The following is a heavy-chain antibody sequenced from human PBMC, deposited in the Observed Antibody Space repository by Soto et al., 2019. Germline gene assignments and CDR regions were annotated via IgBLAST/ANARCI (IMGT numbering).Heavy chain of an antibody. V-gene: IGHV3-49*03. CDR2: IRSKAYGGTT. CDR1: GFTFGDYA. CDR3: TRDRGAPGYSSSWYGRNYYYGMDV. D-gene: IGHD6-13*01. J-gene: IGHJ6*02. Sequence: PGGSLRLSCTASGFTFGDYAMSWFRQAPGKGLEWVGFIRSKAYGGTTECAASVKGRFTISRDDSKSIAYLQMNSLKTEDTAVYYCTRDRGAPGYSSSWYGRNYYYGMDVWGQGTTVTVS.